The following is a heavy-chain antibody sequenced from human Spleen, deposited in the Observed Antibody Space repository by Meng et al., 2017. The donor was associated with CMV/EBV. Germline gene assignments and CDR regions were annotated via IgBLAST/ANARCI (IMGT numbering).Heavy chain of an antibody. V-gene: IGHV1-18*01. CDR3: AKDYTPGYDCFDP. D-gene: IGHD3-16*01. Sequence: ASVKVSCKASGGTFRSYGISWVRQAPGQGLEWMGWIGAYNGNTNYAQKYQGRVTMTTDTSTSTAYMELRSLRSDDTAVYYCAKDYTPGYDCFDPWGQGTLVTVSS. J-gene: IGHJ5*02. CDR1: GGTFRSYG. CDR2: IGAYNGNT.